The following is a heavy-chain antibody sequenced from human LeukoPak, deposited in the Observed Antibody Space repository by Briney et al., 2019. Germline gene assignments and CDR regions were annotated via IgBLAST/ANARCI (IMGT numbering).Heavy chain of an antibody. Sequence: PGGSLRLSCAASGFTFSSYAMSWVRQAPGKGLEWVSAISGSGGSTYYADSVKGRFTISRDNSKNTLYLQMNSLRAEDTAVYYCARDGAHGYSNGWYDYAFDIWGQGTMVTVSS. V-gene: IGHV3-23*01. CDR1: GFTFSSYA. J-gene: IGHJ3*02. CDR2: ISGSGGST. D-gene: IGHD6-19*01. CDR3: ARDGAHGYSNGWYDYAFDI.